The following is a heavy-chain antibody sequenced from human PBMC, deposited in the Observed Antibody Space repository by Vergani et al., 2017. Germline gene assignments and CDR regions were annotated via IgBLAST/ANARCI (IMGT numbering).Heavy chain of an antibody. CDR2: ISWNSGSI. J-gene: IGHJ4*02. CDR3: AKETGRGDFDY. Sequence: EVQLVESGGGLVQPGRSLRLSCAASGFTFDDYAMHWVRQAPGKGLEWVSGISWNSGSIGYADSVKGRFTISRDNAKNSLYLQMNSLSAEDTALYYCAKETGRGDFDYWGQGTLVTVSS. V-gene: IGHV3-9*01. CDR1: GFTFDDYA. D-gene: IGHD1-14*01.